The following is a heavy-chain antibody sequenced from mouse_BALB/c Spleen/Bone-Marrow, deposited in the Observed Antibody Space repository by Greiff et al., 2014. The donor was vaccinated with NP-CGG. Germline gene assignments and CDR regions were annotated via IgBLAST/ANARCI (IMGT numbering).Heavy chain of an antibody. V-gene: IGHV1-82*01. CDR1: GYAFSSSW. D-gene: IGHD2-3*01. CDR2: IYPGDGDI. Sequence: QVQLQQPGPELVKPGASVKISCKASGYAFSSSWVNWVKQRPGQGLEWIGRIYPGDGDINYNGKFKGKATLTADKSPSTAYMQLSSLTSVDSAVYFCARSDGYRVMDYWGQGTSVTVSS. J-gene: IGHJ4*01. CDR3: ARSDGYRVMDY.